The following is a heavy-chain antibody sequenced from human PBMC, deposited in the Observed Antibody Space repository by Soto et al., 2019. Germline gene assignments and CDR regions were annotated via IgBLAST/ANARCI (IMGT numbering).Heavy chain of an antibody. CDR2: IIPIFGTA. V-gene: IGHV1-69*06. J-gene: IGHJ4*02. CDR3: ARDGGAAAGNFDY. D-gene: IGHD6-13*01. Sequence: WASVKVSCKASGGTFSSYAISWVRQAPGQGLEWMGGIIPIFGTANYAQKFQGRVTITADKSTSTAYMELSSLRSEDTAVYYCARDGGAAAGNFDYWGQGTLVTVSS. CDR1: GGTFSSYA.